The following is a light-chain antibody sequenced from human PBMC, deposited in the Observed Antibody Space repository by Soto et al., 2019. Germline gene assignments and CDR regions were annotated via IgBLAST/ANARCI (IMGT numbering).Light chain of an antibody. Sequence: QSALTQPPSASGSPGQSVTISCTGTSSDVGVYNYVSWYQQHPGKAPKLLIYEVSKRPSGVPDRFSGSKSGNTASLTVSGLQAEDEADFYCSSYAGSNDRWVFGGGTKVTVL. CDR1: SSDVGVYNY. J-gene: IGLJ3*02. CDR3: SSYAGSNDRWV. CDR2: EVS. V-gene: IGLV2-8*01.